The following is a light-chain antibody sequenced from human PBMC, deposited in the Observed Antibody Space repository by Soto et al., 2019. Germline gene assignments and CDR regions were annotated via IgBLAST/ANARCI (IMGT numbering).Light chain of an antibody. J-gene: IGKJ1*01. CDR3: QHYNSLWT. Sequence: DIQMTQSPSTLSASVGDRVTITCRASQSISSWLAWYQQKPGKAPKLLIYKASSLESGVPSRFSGSGSGTEFALTISSLQPDDFATYYCQHYNSLWTLDRGTKADIK. CDR1: QSISSW. CDR2: KAS. V-gene: IGKV1-5*03.